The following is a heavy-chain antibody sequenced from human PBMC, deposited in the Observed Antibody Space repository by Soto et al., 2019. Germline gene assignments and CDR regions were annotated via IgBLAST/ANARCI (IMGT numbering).Heavy chain of an antibody. CDR3: ARDVAGGSGRDVVSEDWLDP. J-gene: IGHJ5*02. Sequence: QVQLVQSGAEVKKPGASVKVSCKASGYTFTNYGITWVRQAPGQGLEWMGWISGYDGNTVYGQKLQGRVTMTTDTPTSTAYVGVRGLASDDTAVYCWARDVAGGSGRDVVSEDWLDPWGQGTLVTVSS. D-gene: IGHD3-10*01. V-gene: IGHV1-18*01. CDR1: GYTFTNYG. CDR2: ISGYDGNT.